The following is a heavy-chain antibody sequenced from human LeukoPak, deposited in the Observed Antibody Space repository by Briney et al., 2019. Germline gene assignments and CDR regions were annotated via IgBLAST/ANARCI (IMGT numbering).Heavy chain of an antibody. CDR3: ARSTVLVPGYMERAFDI. D-gene: IGHD2-2*01. V-gene: IGHV1-46*01. J-gene: IGHJ3*02. CDR1: GFTFTRYY. CDR2: LNPSGGST. Sequence: ASVKVSCKASGFTFTRYYMHWVRQAPGQGLDWMGILNPSGGSTTNAQKFQGRVTLNRETSTSTVYMELRSLRSGDTAVYYCARSTVLVPGYMERAFDIWGQGTMVTVSS.